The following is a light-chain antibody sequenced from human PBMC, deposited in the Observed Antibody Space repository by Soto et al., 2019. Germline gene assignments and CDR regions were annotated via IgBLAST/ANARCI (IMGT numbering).Light chain of an antibody. CDR2: EVT. J-gene: IGLJ2*01. V-gene: IGLV2-8*01. CDR3: TSYAGSNIPVV. Sequence: QSVLTQPPFASGSPGQSVSISCTGTSSDVGGYNFVSWYQQHPGKAPKLMIYEVTKRPSGVPDRFSGSKSGNTASLPVSGLQAEDEADYYCTSYAGSNIPVVFGGGTKLTVL. CDR1: SSDVGGYNF.